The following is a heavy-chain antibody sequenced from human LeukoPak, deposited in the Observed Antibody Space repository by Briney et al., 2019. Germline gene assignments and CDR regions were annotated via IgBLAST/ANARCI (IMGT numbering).Heavy chain of an antibody. CDR3: AKDRGTMVRGVIPSPNWFDP. V-gene: IGHV3-48*01. D-gene: IGHD3-10*01. Sequence: GGSLRLSCSASGFTFTTYNMNWVRQAPGKGLEWVSYISSSSSTIYYADSVKGRFTISRDNAKNSLYLQMNGLRAEDTAVYYCAKDRGTMVRGVIPSPNWFDPWGQGTLVTVSS. J-gene: IGHJ5*02. CDR2: ISSSSSTI. CDR1: GFTFTTYN.